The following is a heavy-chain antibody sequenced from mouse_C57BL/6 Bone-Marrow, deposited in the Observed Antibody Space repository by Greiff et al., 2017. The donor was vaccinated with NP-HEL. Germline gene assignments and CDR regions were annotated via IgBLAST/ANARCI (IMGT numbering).Heavy chain of an antibody. J-gene: IGHJ2*01. CDR1: GYTFTGYW. V-gene: IGHV1-9*01. Sequence: VKLVESGAELMKPGASVKLSCKATGYTFTGYWIGWVKQRPGHGLEWIGEILPGSGSTYYNEKFKGKATFTADTSSNTAYMQLSSLTAEDSAIYYCARGGFDYWGQGTTLTVSS. CDR3: ARGGFDY. CDR2: ILPGSGST.